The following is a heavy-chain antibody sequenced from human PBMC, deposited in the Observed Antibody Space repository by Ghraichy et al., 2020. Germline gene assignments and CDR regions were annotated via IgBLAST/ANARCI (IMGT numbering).Heavy chain of an antibody. CDR2: ISWNSGSI. D-gene: IGHD3-22*01. Sequence: GGSLRLSCAASGFTFDDYAMHWVRQAPGKGLEWVSGISWNSGSIGYADSVKGRFTISRDNAKNSLYLQMNSLRAEDTALYYCAKDTSSSYYYDSSGYYSAGFDYWGQGNLVTVSS. CDR3: AKDTSSSYYYDSSGYYSAGFDY. CDR1: GFTFDDYA. J-gene: IGHJ4*02. V-gene: IGHV3-9*01.